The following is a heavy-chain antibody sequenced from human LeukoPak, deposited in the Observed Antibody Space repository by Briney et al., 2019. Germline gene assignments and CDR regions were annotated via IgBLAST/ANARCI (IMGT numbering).Heavy chain of an antibody. CDR3: VRDWRSSGCFDY. J-gene: IGHJ4*02. CDR1: GFTFSDYY. CDR2: ISPSSSYT. Sequence: GGSLRLSCAASGFTFSDYYMSWIRQAPGKGLEWVSYISPSSSYTNYADSVKGRFTISRDNAKSSLYLQMNSLRAEDTAMYYCVRDWRSSGCFDYWGQGALVAVSS. D-gene: IGHD6-19*01. V-gene: IGHV3-11*05.